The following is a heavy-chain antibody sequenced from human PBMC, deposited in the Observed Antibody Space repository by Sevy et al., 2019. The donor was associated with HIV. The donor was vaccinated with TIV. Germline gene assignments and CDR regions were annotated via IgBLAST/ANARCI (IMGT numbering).Heavy chain of an antibody. D-gene: IGHD6-25*01. CDR3: AKDQRGYLDY. CDR1: GFTFSSYG. J-gene: IGHJ4*02. CDR2: VRYSGSDK. V-gene: IGHV3-30*02. Sequence: GGSLRLSCAASGFTFSSYGMHWVRQAPGRGLEWVAFVRYSGSDKYYADSVKGRSTISRDYSKNTLYLEMNSLRAEDTAFYYCAKDQRGYLDYWGQGTLVTVSS.